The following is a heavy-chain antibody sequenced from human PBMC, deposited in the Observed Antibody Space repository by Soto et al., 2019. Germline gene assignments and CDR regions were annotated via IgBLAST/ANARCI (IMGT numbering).Heavy chain of an antibody. J-gene: IGHJ6*02. CDR3: AKVSRIFRGAPDYYYYGMDV. V-gene: IGHV3-30*18. Sequence: PGGSLRLSCAASGFTFSSYGMHWVRQAPGKGLEWVAVISYDGSNKYYADSVKGRFTISRDNSKNTLYLQMNSLRAEDTAVYYCAKVSRIFRGAPDYYYYGMDVWAQGNTVTVSS. D-gene: IGHD3-10*01. CDR2: ISYDGSNK. CDR1: GFTFSSYG.